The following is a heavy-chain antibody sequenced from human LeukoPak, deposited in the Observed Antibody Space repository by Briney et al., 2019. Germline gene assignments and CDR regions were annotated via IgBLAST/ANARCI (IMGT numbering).Heavy chain of an antibody. Sequence: SETLSLTCAVYGGSFSGYYWSWIRQPPGKGLEWIGEINHSGSTNYNPSLKSRVTISVDTSKNQFSLKLSSVTAADTAVYYCARGGQQLPIDYWGQGTLVTVSS. CDR3: ARGGQQLPIDY. D-gene: IGHD6-13*01. CDR1: GGSFSGYY. V-gene: IGHV4-34*01. J-gene: IGHJ4*02. CDR2: INHSGST.